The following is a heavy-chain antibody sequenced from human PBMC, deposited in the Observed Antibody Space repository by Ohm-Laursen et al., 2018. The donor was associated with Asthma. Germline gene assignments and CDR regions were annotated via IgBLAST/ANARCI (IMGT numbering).Heavy chain of an antibody. D-gene: IGHD4-23*01. V-gene: IGHV3-30*03. CDR2: ISYDGSKK. CDR1: GFSFSSYG. Sequence: SLRLSCAASGFSFSSYGMHWVRQAPGKGLEWVAVISYDGSKKYYADSVQGRFTISRDNSKNTLYLQMNSLRAEDTAVYYCARGGLVVTASAEYFQHWGQGTLVTVSS. J-gene: IGHJ1*01. CDR3: ARGGLVVTASAEYFQH.